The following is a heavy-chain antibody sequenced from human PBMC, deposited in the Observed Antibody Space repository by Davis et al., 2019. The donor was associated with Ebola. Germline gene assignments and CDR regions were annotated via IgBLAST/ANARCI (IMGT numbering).Heavy chain of an antibody. Sequence: PSETLSLTCTVSGVSISRHDWSWIRQPPGKRLEWIGSIYYTGSTNYNSSLYSRVTISVDTSKNQFSLKLNSVTAADTAMYFCAERGGSVWGQGTLVTVSS. CDR1: GVSISRHD. D-gene: IGHD3-16*01. V-gene: IGHV4-59*11. J-gene: IGHJ4*02. CDR3: AERGGSV. CDR2: IYYTGST.